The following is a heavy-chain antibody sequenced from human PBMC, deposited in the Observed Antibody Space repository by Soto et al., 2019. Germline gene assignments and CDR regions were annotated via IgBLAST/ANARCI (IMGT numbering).Heavy chain of an antibody. J-gene: IGHJ5*02. D-gene: IGHD6-13*01. CDR1: GFSLSNAGLG. V-gene: IGHV2-26*04. Sequence: QVTVKESGPVLVKPTETLTLTCTVSGFSLSNAGLGVSWIRQPPGKALEWLAHIFSNDEKSYSTSLKTRLTVSKDTSKSHVVLTMTNMDPVDTATYYCASTSSTSWYWFDPWGQGTLVTVSS. CDR3: ASTSSTSWYWFDP. CDR2: IFSNDEK.